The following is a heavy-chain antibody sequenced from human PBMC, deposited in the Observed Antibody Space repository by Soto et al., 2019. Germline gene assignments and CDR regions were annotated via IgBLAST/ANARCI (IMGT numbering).Heavy chain of an antibody. D-gene: IGHD6-13*01. CDR2: IYYSGST. CDR1: GGSISSGRYY. J-gene: IGHJ6*02. CDR3: ASDLLGHSSPGAYYYYGMDV. Sequence: QVQLQESCPGLVKPSQTLSRTCTVSGGSISSGRYYWSWLRQHPGKGPEWIGYIYYSGSTYYNPYLTSRVTISVYTSKNQFSLKLSAVTAADTAVYYCASDLLGHSSPGAYYYYGMDVWGQGTTVTVSS. V-gene: IGHV4-31*03.